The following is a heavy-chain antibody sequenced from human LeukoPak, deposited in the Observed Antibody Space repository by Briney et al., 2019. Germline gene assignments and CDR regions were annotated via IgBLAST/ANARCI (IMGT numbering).Heavy chain of an antibody. J-gene: IGHJ4*02. CDR2: IYWNDEK. V-gene: IGHV2-5*04. D-gene: IGHD4-17*01. CDR3: AFDPDYGRAFFDS. CDR1: GFSLSTGGVG. Sequence: SGPTLVKPTETLTLTCSFSGFSLSTGGVGVGWIRQPPGKALEWLALIYWNDEKSYSPSLKSRLTITKDTSKNQVVLTMTNMDPVDTGTYFCAFDPDYGRAFFDSWGQGALVTVPS.